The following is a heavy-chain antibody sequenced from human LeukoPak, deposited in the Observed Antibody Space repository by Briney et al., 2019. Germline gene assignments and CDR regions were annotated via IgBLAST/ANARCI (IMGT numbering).Heavy chain of an antibody. J-gene: IGHJ4*02. D-gene: IGHD6-6*01. CDR2: ISAYNGNT. CDR1: GYTFTGYY. Sequence: ASVKVSCKASGYTFTGYYMHWVRQAPGQGLEWMGWISAYNGNTNYAQKLRGRVTMTTDTSTSTAYMELRSLRSDDTAVYYCARDSPYSSSKEDYWGQGTLVTVSS. CDR3: ARDSPYSSSKEDY. V-gene: IGHV1-18*04.